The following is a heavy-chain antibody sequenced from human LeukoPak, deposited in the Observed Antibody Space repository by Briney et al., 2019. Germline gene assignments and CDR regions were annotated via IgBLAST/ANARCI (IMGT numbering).Heavy chain of an antibody. CDR2: IIPIFGTA. V-gene: IGHV1-69*05. J-gene: IGHJ4*02. D-gene: IGHD5-12*01. CDR3: ARTLGWLRGKAFIRGYYFDY. CDR1: GGTFSSYA. Sequence: SVKVSCKASGGTFSSYAISWVRQAPGQGLEWMGGIIPIFGTANYAQKFQGRVTITTDESTSTAYMELSSLRSEDTAVYYCARTLGWLRGKAFIRGYYFDYWGQGTLVTVSS.